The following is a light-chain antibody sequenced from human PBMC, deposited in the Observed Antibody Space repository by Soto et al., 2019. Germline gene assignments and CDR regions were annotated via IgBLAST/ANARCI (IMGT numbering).Light chain of an antibody. Sequence: SYELTQPPSVSLAPGQTASITCVGANVGGKSVHWYQQKAGQAPVLVIHEDSDRPSGIPERFSGSNSANTATLTISRVEAGDEAAYYCQVWDTVSLHAIFGGGTKLTVL. CDR1: NVGGKS. J-gene: IGLJ2*01. CDR2: EDS. CDR3: QVWDTVSLHAI. V-gene: IGLV3-21*02.